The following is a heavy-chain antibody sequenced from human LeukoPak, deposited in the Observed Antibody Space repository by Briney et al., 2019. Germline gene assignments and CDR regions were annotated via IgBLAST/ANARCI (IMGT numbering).Heavy chain of an antibody. Sequence: SVKVSCKASGYTFTDYYMHWVRQAPGQGLEWMGWINPNSGGTNFAQKFQGRVAMTRDTSISTAYMELGSLRSDDTAVYYCARARWQLVPYFDSWGQGTLVTVSS. V-gene: IGHV1-2*02. D-gene: IGHD6-6*01. CDR1: GYTFTDYY. CDR2: INPNSGGT. CDR3: ARARWQLVPYFDS. J-gene: IGHJ4*02.